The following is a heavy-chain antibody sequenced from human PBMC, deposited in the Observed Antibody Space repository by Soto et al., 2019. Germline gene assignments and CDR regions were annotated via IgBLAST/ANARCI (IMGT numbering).Heavy chain of an antibody. CDR1: GFTFSSYS. CDR2: ISSSSSTI. CDR3: TTDLSYYYDSSGYYGPDAFDI. V-gene: IGHV3-48*01. Sequence: GGSLRLSCAASGFTFSSYSMNWVRQAPGKGLEWVSYISSSSSTIYYADSVKGRFTISRDDSKNTLYLQMNSLKTEDTAVYYCTTDLSYYYDSSGYYGPDAFDIWGQGTMVTVSS. J-gene: IGHJ3*02. D-gene: IGHD3-22*01.